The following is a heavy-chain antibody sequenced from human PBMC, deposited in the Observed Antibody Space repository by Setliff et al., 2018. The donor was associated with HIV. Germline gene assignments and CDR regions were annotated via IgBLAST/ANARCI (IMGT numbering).Heavy chain of an antibody. CDR2: SGDT. CDR1: GGSITGYY. CDR3: ARIDPGKFWSLDC. Sequence: KTSETLSLTCSVSGGSITGYYWSWIRQPAVKDMEWIGRSGDTIYNPSLESRVTISVDTSRNQFSLRLSSVTAADTAVYYCARIDPGKFWSLDCWGRGTLVTVSS. V-gene: IGHV4-4*07. D-gene: IGHD1-1*01. J-gene: IGHJ4*02.